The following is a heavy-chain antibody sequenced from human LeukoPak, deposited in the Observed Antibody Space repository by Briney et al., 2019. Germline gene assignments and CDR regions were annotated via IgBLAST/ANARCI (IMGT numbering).Heavy chain of an antibody. J-gene: IGHJ4*02. Sequence: SETLSLTCAVYGESFSDHYWTWIRQSPGKGLEWIGEIHHGGTTNYNPSFKSRVTISVDTSKNQFSLKLSSVTAADTAVYYCARVGSIAAAGTGFDYWGQGTLVTVSS. V-gene: IGHV4-34*01. CDR3: ARVGSIAAAGTGFDY. CDR2: IHHGGTT. CDR1: GESFSDHY. D-gene: IGHD6-13*01.